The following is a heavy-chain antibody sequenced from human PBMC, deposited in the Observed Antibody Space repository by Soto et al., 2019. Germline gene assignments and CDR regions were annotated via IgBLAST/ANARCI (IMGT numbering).Heavy chain of an antibody. CDR3: ARDQKWNYEFDP. D-gene: IGHD1-7*01. CDR1: GFTFSYYY. CDR2: ISSSGSTI. V-gene: IGHV3-11*01. Sequence: GVSLRLSCAASGFTFSYYYMSWIRPATGKGMEWVSYISSSGSTIYYADSVKGRFTSSRDNAKNSLYLKMNSLRAEDTAVYYCARDQKWNYEFDPWGQGTLVTVSS. J-gene: IGHJ5*02.